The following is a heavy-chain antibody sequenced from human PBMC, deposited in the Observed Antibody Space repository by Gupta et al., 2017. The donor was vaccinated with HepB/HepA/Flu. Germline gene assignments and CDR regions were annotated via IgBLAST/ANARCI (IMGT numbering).Heavy chain of an antibody. V-gene: IGHV1-2*02. CDR3: ARETAAAARGWFDP. D-gene: IGHD6-13*01. CDR2: INPNSGGT. CDR1: GYTFTGYY. J-gene: IGHJ5*02. Sequence: QMQLVQSGAEVQKPGASVKVSCQASGYTFTGYYMHWVRQAPGQGLEWMGWINPNSGGTNYAQKFQGRVTMTRDTSISTAYMELSRLRSDDTAVYYCARETAAAARGWFDPWGQGTLVTVSS.